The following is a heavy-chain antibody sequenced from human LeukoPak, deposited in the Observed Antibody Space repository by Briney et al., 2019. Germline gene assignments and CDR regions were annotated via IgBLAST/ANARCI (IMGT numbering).Heavy chain of an antibody. CDR1: RDTFTNNA. J-gene: IGHJ4*02. CDR2: IIPIFGTA. CDR3: ARDQSNLKKPRTWDPGEGLDY. V-gene: IGHV1-69*05. Sequence: ASVKVSCKASRDTFTNNAISWVRQAPGQGLEWMGGIIPIFGTAHYAQKFQGRVTMTTDTSTSTAYMELRSLRSDDTAVYYCARDQSNLKKPRTWDPGEGLDYWGQGTLVTVSS. D-gene: IGHD3-16*01.